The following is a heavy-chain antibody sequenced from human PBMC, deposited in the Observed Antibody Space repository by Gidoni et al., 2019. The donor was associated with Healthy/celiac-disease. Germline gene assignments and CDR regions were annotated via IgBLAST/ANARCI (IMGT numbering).Heavy chain of an antibody. V-gene: IGHV3-49*04. Sequence: EVQLVESGGGLVQPGRSLRLSCTASGFTFGDYAMSWVRQAPGKGLEWVGFIRSKAYGGTTEYAASVKGRFTISRDDSKSIAYLQMNSLKTEDTAVYYCTRALIEYSSTGAWFDPWGQGTLVTVSS. D-gene: IGHD6-6*01. CDR2: IRSKAYGGTT. J-gene: IGHJ5*02. CDR1: GFTFGDYA. CDR3: TRALIEYSSTGAWFDP.